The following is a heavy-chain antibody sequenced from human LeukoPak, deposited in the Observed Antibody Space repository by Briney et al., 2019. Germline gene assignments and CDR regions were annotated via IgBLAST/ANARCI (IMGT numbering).Heavy chain of an antibody. CDR1: GFTVSNKY. D-gene: IGHD1-26*01. V-gene: IGHV3-53*05. J-gene: IGHJ4*02. CDR2: IYSDGST. Sequence: GGSLRLSCAASGFTVSNKYMTWVRQVPGKGLEWVSVIYSDGSTYYADSVKGRFTISRDNSKNTLYLQMNSLRVEDTAVYYCARGSLVGASTPYWGQGTLVTVSS. CDR3: ARGSLVGASTPY.